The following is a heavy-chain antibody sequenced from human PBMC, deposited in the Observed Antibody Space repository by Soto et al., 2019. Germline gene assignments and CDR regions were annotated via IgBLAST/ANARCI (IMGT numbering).Heavy chain of an antibody. J-gene: IGHJ6*02. CDR1: GYTFTSYG. CDR2: ISAYNGNT. CDR3: ARDVGIAAADPYGMDV. D-gene: IGHD6-13*01. V-gene: IGHV1-18*01. Sequence: QVQLVQSGAEVKKPGASVKVSCKASGYTFTSYGISWVRQAPGQGLEWMGWISAYNGNTNYAQKLQGRVTMTTETSTSTAYMELRSLRSDDTAVYYCARDVGIAAADPYGMDVWGQGTTVTVSS.